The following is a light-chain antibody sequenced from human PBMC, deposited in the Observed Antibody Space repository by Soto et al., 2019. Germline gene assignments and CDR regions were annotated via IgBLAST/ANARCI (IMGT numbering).Light chain of an antibody. CDR3: QQRSNWPLT. CDR1: QSVNSY. Sequence: EIVLTQSPATLSLSPGERATLSCRASQSVNSYLAWYQQKSGQAPRLLIDDASNRAPGIPARFSGSGSGTDFPLTISSLEPEDFAVYYCQQRSNWPLTFGGGTKVEIK. V-gene: IGKV3-11*01. J-gene: IGKJ4*01. CDR2: DAS.